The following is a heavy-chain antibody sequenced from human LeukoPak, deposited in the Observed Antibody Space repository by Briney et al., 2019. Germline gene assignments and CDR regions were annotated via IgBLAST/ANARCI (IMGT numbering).Heavy chain of an antibody. Sequence: ASVKVSCKASGYTFTSYGISWVRQAPGQGLEWMGWISAYNGNTNYAQKLQGRVTMTTDTSTSTAYMELRSLRSDDTAVYYCARDDSSGHDPVPFDYWGRGTLVTVSS. CDR3: ARDDSSGHDPVPFDY. D-gene: IGHD3-22*01. J-gene: IGHJ4*02. V-gene: IGHV1-18*01. CDR1: GYTFTSYG. CDR2: ISAYNGNT.